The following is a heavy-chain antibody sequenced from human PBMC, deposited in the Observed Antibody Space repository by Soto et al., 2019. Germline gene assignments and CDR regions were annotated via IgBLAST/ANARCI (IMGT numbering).Heavy chain of an antibody. D-gene: IGHD3-22*01. V-gene: IGHV4-28*01. CDR1: GYSISSSNW. J-gene: IGHJ4*02. Sequence: SETLSLTCAVSGYSISSSNWWGWIRQPTGKGLEWIGYIYYSGSTYYNPSLKSRVTMSVDTSKNQFSLKLSSVTAVDTAVYYCARSAVAITSVGYFAYWGQGTLVTVSS. CDR3: ARSAVAITSVGYFAY. CDR2: IYYSGST.